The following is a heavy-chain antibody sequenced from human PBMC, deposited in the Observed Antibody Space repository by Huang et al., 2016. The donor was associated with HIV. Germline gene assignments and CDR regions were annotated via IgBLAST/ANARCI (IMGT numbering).Heavy chain of an antibody. D-gene: IGHD3-9*01. CDR1: GGFFSRYT. Sequence: QVQLVQSGAEVKKPGASIKISCKASGGFFSRYTLSWVRQAPGKGLEWVGGILPLFGTTNYAQKCHGRGKGTADKSTSTAYVELSSLTSEDTAVYYCARDTVTSEGTLYFDVWGQGTLVTVSS. V-gene: IGHV1-69*13. J-gene: IGHJ4*02. CDR2: ILPLFGTT. CDR3: ARDTVTSEGTLYFDV.